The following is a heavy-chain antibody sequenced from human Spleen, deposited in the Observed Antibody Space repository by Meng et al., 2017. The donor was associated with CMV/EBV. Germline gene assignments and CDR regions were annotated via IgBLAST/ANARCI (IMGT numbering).Heavy chain of an antibody. D-gene: IGHD2-21*01. V-gene: IGHV3-33*06. Sequence: GGSLRLSCAPSGFTFSSYGMHWVRQPPGKGLEWVAVIWYDGSDKYYTDSVKGRFTISRDNSKNTLYLQMNSLRVEDTAVYYCAKDLRGLPLAYCGGDCSNGMDVWGHGTTVTVFS. CDR2: IWYDGSDK. CDR1: GFTFSSYG. CDR3: AKDLRGLPLAYCGGDCSNGMDV. J-gene: IGHJ6*02.